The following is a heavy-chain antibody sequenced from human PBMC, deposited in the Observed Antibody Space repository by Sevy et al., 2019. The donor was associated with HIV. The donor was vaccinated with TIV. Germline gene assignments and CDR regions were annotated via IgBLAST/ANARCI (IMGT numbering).Heavy chain of an antibody. CDR2: IIPIFGTA. Sequence: ASVKVSCKASEGTFSSYAISWVRQAPGQGLEWMGGIIPIFGTANYAQKFQGRVTITADESTSTAYMELSSLRSEDTAVYYCAREIAAAGAGGMDVWGQGTTVTVSS. V-gene: IGHV1-69*13. CDR1: EGTFSSYA. D-gene: IGHD6-13*01. CDR3: AREIAAAGAGGMDV. J-gene: IGHJ6*02.